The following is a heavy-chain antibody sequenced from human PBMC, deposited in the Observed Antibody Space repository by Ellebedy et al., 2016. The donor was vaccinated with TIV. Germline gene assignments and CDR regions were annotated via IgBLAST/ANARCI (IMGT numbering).Heavy chain of an antibody. CDR3: ARGLYSTFHIDN. Sequence: MPSETLSLTCTAPSDSIISGGYFWTWIRQFPGKGLEWIAYIYHSGSTNYNPSLKSRVTISIDTSKKQFSLKMNSVTAADTAVYFCARGLYSTFHIDNWGQGTVVIVSS. CDR2: IYHSGST. D-gene: IGHD2/OR15-2a*01. V-gene: IGHV4-31*03. CDR1: SDSIISGGYF. J-gene: IGHJ4*02.